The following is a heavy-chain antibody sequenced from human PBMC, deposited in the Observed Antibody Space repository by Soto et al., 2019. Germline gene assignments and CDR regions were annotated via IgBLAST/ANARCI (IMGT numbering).Heavy chain of an antibody. D-gene: IGHD3-22*01. V-gene: IGHV4-59*12. CDR3: ARDYYDSSGLRAFDI. CDR2: VYYSDSI. J-gene: IGHJ3*02. Sequence: PSETLSLTCSVSGGSISSGYWSWIRQPPGKGLEWIGYVYYSDSINYNPSLESRVIISVDTSKNQFSLKLSSVTAADTAVYYCARDYYDSSGLRAFDIWGQGTMVTVSS. CDR1: GGSISSGY.